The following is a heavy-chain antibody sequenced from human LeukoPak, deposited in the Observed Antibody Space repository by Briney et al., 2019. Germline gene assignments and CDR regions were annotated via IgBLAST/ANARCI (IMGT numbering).Heavy chain of an antibody. J-gene: IGHJ6*04. CDR2: IYTSGST. V-gene: IGHV4-4*07. CDR1: GGSISSYY. D-gene: IGHD2-15*01. Sequence: SETLSLTCTVSGGSISSYYWSWIRQPAGKGLEGIGRIYTSGSTNYNPSLRSRVTISVDKSKNQFSLKLSSVTAADTAVYYCAREPIYCSGGSCYSGDVWGKGTTVTVSS. CDR3: AREPIYCSGGSCYSGDV.